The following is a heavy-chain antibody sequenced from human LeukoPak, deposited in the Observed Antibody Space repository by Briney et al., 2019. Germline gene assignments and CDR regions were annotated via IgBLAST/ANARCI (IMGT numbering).Heavy chain of an antibody. Sequence: SETLSLTCAVYGGSFSGYYWSWIRQPPGKGLEWIGEINHSGSTNYNPSLKSRVTISLDTSKNQLSLKLTSVTAADTAVYFCAASRGYYLHWGQGTLVTVSS. V-gene: IGHV4-34*01. CDR3: AASRGYYLH. J-gene: IGHJ4*02. D-gene: IGHD3-3*01. CDR2: INHSGST. CDR1: GGSFSGYY.